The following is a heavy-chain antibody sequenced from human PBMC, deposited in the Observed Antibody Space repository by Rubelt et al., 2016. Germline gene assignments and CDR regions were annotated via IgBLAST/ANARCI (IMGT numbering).Heavy chain of an antibody. Sequence: QVQLQESGPGLVKPSETLSLNCTVSGGSITNYYWSWIRQSPGKGLEWVGYIYYSGSANYNPSLKSRVTIAVDTSKNQFSLTLNSVGAAATSLYYCARFSSIAPRAIDYWGQGILVTVSS. CDR2: IYYSGSA. CDR3: ARFSSIAPRAIDY. D-gene: IGHD6-6*01. V-gene: IGHV4-59*01. J-gene: IGHJ4*02. CDR1: GGSITNYY.